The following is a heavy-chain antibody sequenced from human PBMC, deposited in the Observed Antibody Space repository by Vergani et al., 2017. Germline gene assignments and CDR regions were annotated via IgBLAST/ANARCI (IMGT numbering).Heavy chain of an antibody. J-gene: IGHJ5*02. V-gene: IGHV4-34*01. CDR1: GGSFSGYY. D-gene: IGHD2-2*01. CDR3: AGDIVVVPAAINWFDP. Sequence: QVQLQQWGAGLLTPSETLSLTCAVSGGSFSGYYWSWIRQPPGKGLEWIGEINHSGSTNYNPSLKSRVTISLDTSKNQFSLKLSSVTAADTAVYYCAGDIVVVPAAINWFDPWGQGTLVTVSS. CDR2: INHSGST.